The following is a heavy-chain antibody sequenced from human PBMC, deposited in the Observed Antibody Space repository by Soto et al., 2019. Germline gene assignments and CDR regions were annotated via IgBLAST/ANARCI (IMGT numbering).Heavy chain of an antibody. CDR2: IYYSGST. D-gene: IGHD3-22*01. CDR3: AIGVNYYDSSGSSWFDP. V-gene: IGHV4-59*01. CDR1: GGSISSYY. Sequence: PSETLSLTCTVSGGSISSYYWSWIRQPPGKGLEWIGYIYYSGSTNYNPSLKSRVTISVDTSKNQFSLKLNSFTAADTAVYYCAIGVNYYDSSGSSWFDPWGQGALVTVSS. J-gene: IGHJ5*02.